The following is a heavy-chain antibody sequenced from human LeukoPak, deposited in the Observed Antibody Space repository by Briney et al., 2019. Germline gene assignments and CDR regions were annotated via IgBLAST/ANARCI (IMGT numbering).Heavy chain of an antibody. CDR1: GGSVSSSIYY. CDR3: ASRNDILTGYVFDF. J-gene: IGHJ4*02. V-gene: IGHV4-39*01. CDR2: IYYSGSP. Sequence: SETLSLTCTVSGGSVSSSIYYWGWIRQPPGKGLEWIGCIYYSGSPSYSPCLESRVPISVETSKNQFSLKLPSVTAADTAVYYGASRNDILTGYVFDFWGQGTLVTVSS. D-gene: IGHD3-9*01.